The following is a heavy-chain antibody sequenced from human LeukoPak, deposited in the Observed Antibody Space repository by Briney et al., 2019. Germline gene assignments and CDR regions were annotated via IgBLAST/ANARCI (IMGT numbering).Heavy chain of an antibody. D-gene: IGHD6-6*01. V-gene: IGHV1-18*01. Sequence: GASVKVSCKASRYSFSNYGVNWVRQAPGQGLEWVGWVAPYNGHTNCAQKFQGRVTLTTDTSTNTAYMELRSLKSDDTAVYYCARGFSSSSPSDYWGQGTLVTVAS. CDR2: VAPYNGHT. J-gene: IGHJ4*02. CDR3: ARGFSSSSPSDY. CDR1: RYSFSNYG.